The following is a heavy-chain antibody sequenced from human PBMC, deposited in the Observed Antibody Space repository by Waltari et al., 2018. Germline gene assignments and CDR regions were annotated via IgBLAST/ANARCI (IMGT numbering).Heavy chain of an antibody. CDR3: AKAGGIYNYPLDP. V-gene: IGHV3-30*18. CDR2: ISSDGSGK. D-gene: IGHD1-26*01. CDR1: VYPFNNYG. J-gene: IGHJ5*02. Sequence: QVEESGGGVVQPGGSLRLSCVASVYPFNNYGMHWVRQAPGKGLEWLAVISSDGSGKYYADSVKGRFTMSRDNSKNMVYLQMNSLRPEDTAVYYCAKAGGIYNYPLDPWGQGTLVTVSS.